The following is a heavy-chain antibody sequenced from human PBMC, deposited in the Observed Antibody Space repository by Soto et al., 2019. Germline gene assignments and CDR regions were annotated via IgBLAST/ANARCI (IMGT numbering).Heavy chain of an antibody. Sequence: ASVKVSCKASGYTFTSYDINWVRQATGQGLEWMGWMNPNSGNTGYAQKFQGRVTMTRNTSISTAYMELSSLRSEDTAVYYCARGLRKLSSGSIAATKSYYYYYMDVWGKGTTVTVSS. V-gene: IGHV1-8*01. J-gene: IGHJ6*03. CDR3: ARGLRKLSSGSIAATKSYYYYYMDV. CDR1: GYTFTSYD. CDR2: MNPNSGNT. D-gene: IGHD6-13*01.